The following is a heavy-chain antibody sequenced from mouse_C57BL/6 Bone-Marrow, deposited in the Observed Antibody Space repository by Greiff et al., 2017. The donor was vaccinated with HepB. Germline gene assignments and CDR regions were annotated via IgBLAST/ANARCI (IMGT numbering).Heavy chain of an antibody. V-gene: IGHV5-12*01. J-gene: IGHJ1*03. CDR1: GFTFSDYY. D-gene: IGHD1-1*01. CDR3: ARHEGTTVVDRDWYFDV. Sequence: DVKLVESGGGLVQPGGSLKLSCAASGFTFSDYYMYWVRQTPEKRLEWVAYISNGGGSTYYPDTVKGRFTISRDNAKNTLYLQMSRLKSEDTAMYYCARHEGTTVVDRDWYFDVWGTGTTVTVSS. CDR2: ISNGGGST.